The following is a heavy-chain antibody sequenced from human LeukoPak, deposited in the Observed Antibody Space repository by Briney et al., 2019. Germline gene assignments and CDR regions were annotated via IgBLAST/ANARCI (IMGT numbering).Heavy chain of an antibody. J-gene: IGHJ4*02. CDR1: GGSFSGYY. V-gene: IGHV4-34*01. CDR3: ARVSSPYGGLDS. Sequence: SETLSLTCAVYGGSFSGYYWSWIRQPPGKGLEWIGEINHSGSTNYNPSLKSRVTISVATSKKQFSLRLRSVTAADTAVYYCARVSSPYGGLDSWGQGTLVTVS. D-gene: IGHD6-6*01. CDR2: INHSGST.